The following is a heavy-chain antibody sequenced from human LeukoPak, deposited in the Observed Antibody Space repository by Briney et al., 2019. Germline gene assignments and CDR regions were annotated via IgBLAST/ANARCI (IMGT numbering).Heavy chain of an antibody. V-gene: IGHV4-39*07. Sequence: SETLSLTCTASGGSISSSSYYWGWLRQPPGKGLEWIGRIYYSGSTYYNPSLKSRVTISVATSKNQFSLKLSSVTAADTAVYYCARDKANDAFDIWGQGTMVTVSS. CDR3: ARDKANDAFDI. CDR2: IYYSGST. J-gene: IGHJ3*02. CDR1: GGSISSSSYY.